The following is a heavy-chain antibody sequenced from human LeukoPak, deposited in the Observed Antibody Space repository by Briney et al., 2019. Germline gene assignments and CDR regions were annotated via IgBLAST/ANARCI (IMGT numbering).Heavy chain of an antibody. V-gene: IGHV3-64D*06. CDR1: GFTFSNAW. CDR2: ISSNGGST. Sequence: QTGGSLRLSCAVSGFTFSNAWMNWVRQAPGKGLEYVSAISSNGGSTYYADSVKGRFTISRDNSKNTLYLQMSSLRAEDTAVYYCVKDFEDSSSWYLWIRSDYFDYWGQGTLVTVSS. J-gene: IGHJ4*02. D-gene: IGHD6-13*01. CDR3: VKDFEDSSSWYLWIRSDYFDY.